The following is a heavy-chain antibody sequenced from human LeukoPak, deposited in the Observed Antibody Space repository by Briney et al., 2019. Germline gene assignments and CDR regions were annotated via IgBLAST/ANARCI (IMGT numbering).Heavy chain of an antibody. D-gene: IGHD2-21*01. J-gene: IGHJ1*01. CDR2: ISSNRGST. V-gene: IGHV3-64*01. CDR3: ATSIAIIPY. CDR1: GFTFSSYA. Sequence: GGSLRLSCAASGFTFSSYAMHWVRQAPGKGLEYVSAISSNRGSTYYANSVKGRFTISRDNSKNTPYLQMGSLRAEDMAVYYCATSIAIIPYWGQGTLVTVSS.